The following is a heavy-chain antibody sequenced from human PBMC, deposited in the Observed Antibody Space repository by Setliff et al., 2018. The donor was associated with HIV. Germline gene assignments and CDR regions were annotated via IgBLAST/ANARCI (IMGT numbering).Heavy chain of an antibody. CDR2: IYYSGST. Sequence: PSETLSLTCTVSGGSISSSDYYWAWIRQPPGKGLEWIGSIYYSGSTYYNPSLKSRVTISVDTSKNQFSLKVSPVTAADTAVYYCATLDPSGGNFLSYWGQGTLVTVSS. CDR1: GGSISSSDYY. V-gene: IGHV4-39*01. CDR3: ATLDPSGGNFLSY. J-gene: IGHJ4*02. D-gene: IGHD2-21*02.